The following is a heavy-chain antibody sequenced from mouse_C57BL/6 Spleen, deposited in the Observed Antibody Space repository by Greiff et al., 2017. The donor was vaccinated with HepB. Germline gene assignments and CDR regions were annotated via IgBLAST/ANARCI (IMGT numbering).Heavy chain of an antibody. V-gene: IGHV1-82*01. CDR1: GYAFSSSW. CDR2: IYPGDGDT. Sequence: QVQLQQSGPELVKPGASVKISCKASGYAFSSSWMNWVKQRPGKGLEWIGRIYPGDGDTNYNGKFKGKATLTADNTSSTAYLQLSILTSDDSAVYFSARDAYYGYDPYFDYWGQGTTLTVSS. CDR3: ARDAYYGYDPYFDY. J-gene: IGHJ2*01. D-gene: IGHD2-9*01.